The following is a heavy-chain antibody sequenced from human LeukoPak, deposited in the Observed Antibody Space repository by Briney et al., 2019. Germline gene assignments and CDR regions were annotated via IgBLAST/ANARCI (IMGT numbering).Heavy chain of an antibody. V-gene: IGHV4-4*02. CDR1: GGSISSSNW. Sequence: SGTLSLTCAVSGGSISSSNWWSWVRQPPGKGLEWIGEIYHSGSTNYNPSLKSRVTISVDKSKNQFSLKLSSVTAADTAVYYCARVSFPPYYYGSGTHPDWFDPWGQGTLVTVSS. CDR3: ARVSFPPYYYGSGTHPDWFDP. CDR2: IYHSGST. D-gene: IGHD3-10*01. J-gene: IGHJ5*02.